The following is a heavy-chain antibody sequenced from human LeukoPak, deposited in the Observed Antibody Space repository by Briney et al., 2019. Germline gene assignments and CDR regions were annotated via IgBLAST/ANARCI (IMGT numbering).Heavy chain of an antibody. Sequence: PGGSLRLSCAASGFTFSSYSMNWVGQAPGKGLEWVSFISTSSSYIHNADSVKGRFTISRDNAENSLHLQMNSLRAEDTAVYYCARAAIAAARIYYYMDVWGKGTTVTVSS. D-gene: IGHD6-13*01. J-gene: IGHJ6*03. CDR3: ARAAIAAARIYYYMDV. CDR1: GFTFSSYS. V-gene: IGHV3-21*01. CDR2: ISTSSSYI.